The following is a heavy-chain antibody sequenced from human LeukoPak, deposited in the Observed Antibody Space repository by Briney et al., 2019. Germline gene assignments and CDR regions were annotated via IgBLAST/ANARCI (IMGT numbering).Heavy chain of an antibody. V-gene: IGHV1-46*01. CDR1: GYTFTCYY. Sequence: ASVKVSCKASGYTFTCYYMHWVRQAPGQGLEWMGIINPSGGSTSYAQKFQGRVTMTRDTSTSTVYMELSSLRSEDTAVYYCARGLYYYDSSGSIDAFDIWGQGTMVTVSS. CDR3: ARGLYYYDSSGSIDAFDI. D-gene: IGHD3-22*01. J-gene: IGHJ3*02. CDR2: INPSGGST.